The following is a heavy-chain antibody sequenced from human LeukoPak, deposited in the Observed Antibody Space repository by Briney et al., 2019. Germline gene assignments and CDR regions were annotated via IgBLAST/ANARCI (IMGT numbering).Heavy chain of an antibody. CDR2: IKQDGSEE. D-gene: IGHD3-16*01. CDR1: GFSLSRYW. CDR3: AQGGGDFDY. Sequence: PGGSLRLSCAASGFSLSRYWMSWVRQAPGKGLEWVANIKQDGSEEYYVDSVKGRFTISRDNAKNSLYLQMNSLRAEDTAVYYCAQGGGDFDYWGQGTLVTVSS. J-gene: IGHJ4*02. V-gene: IGHV3-7*01.